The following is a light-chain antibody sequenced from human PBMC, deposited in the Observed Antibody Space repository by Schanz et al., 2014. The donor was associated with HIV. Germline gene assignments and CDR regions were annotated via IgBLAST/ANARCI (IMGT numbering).Light chain of an antibody. CDR3: MLYMGGGIWV. CDR1: SGSVSTSYY. Sequence: QAVVTQEPSFSVSPGGTVTLTCGLSSGSVSTSYYPSWYQQTPGQAPRILIYNTNTRSSGVPDRFSGSILGNKAALTITGAQADDESDYYCMLYMGGGIWVLGGGTKLTVL. J-gene: IGLJ3*02. CDR2: NTN. V-gene: IGLV8-61*01.